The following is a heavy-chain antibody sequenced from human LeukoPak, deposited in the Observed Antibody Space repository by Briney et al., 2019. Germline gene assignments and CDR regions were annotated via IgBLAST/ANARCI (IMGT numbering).Heavy chain of an antibody. CDR2: ISYDGSNK. V-gene: IGHV3-30*04. D-gene: IGHD3-10*01. CDR3: ARGLNPSGGPFDY. J-gene: IGHJ4*02. CDR1: GFTFSSYA. Sequence: GRSLRLSCAASGFTFSSYAMHWVRQAPGKGLEWVAVISYDGSNKYYADSVKGRFTISRDNSKNTLYLQMNSLRAEDTAVYYCARGLNPSGGPFDYWGQGTLVTVSS.